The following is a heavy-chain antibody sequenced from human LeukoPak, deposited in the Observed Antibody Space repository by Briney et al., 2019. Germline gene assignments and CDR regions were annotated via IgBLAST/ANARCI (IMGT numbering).Heavy chain of an antibody. V-gene: IGHV4-59*12. D-gene: IGHD2-2*01. CDR1: GGSFSNYY. CDR3: ASGLVLVPAASQGAFDI. CDR2: IYYSGIT. Sequence: SETLSLTCTVSGGSFSNYYSSWIRQPPGKGLEWIGYIYYSGITNYNASLKSRVTISIDTSKNQFSLKLSSVTAADTAVYYCASGLVLVPAASQGAFDIWGQGTMVTVSS. J-gene: IGHJ3*02.